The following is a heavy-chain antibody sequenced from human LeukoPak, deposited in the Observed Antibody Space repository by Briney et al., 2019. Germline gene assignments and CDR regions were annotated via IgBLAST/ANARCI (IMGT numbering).Heavy chain of an antibody. V-gene: IGHV6-1*01. Sequence: SQTLSLTCAISGDSVSTNTVSWSWIRQSPSRGLEWLGKTSYRSTWSNEYALSVKGRITINSDTSKNQFSLQLNSVTPEDTAMYYCARSRNWGFDYWGQGTLVTVSS. CDR1: GDSVSTNTVS. CDR2: TSYRSTWSN. J-gene: IGHJ4*02. D-gene: IGHD7-27*01. CDR3: ARSRNWGFDY.